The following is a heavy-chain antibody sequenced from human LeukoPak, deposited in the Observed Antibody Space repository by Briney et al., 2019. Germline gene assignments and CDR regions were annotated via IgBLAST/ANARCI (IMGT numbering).Heavy chain of an antibody. J-gene: IGHJ3*02. CDR3: ARGNPSPDAFDI. CDR1: GFTFTSYS. V-gene: IGHV3-23*01. CDR2: TSDRGDYT. Sequence: GGSLRLSCAAPGFTFTSYSMSWVRQAPGKGLEWVSGTSDRGDYTYYADSVKGRFTISRDNSKNTLYLQMNSLRAEDTAVYYCARGNPSPDAFDIWGQGTMVTVSS.